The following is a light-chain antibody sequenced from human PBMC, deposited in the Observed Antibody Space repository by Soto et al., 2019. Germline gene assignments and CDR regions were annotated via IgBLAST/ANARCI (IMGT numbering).Light chain of an antibody. CDR2: GAS. CDR1: QGVRSY. V-gene: IGKV3-20*01. CDR3: QHYFTSLYT. J-gene: IGKJ2*01. Sequence: ELVLTQAPATPSLSPGERDTHSCRARQGVRSYLAWYQQKPGQAPRLLIYGASSRATGIPDRFSGSGSGTDFTLAIRRLEPEDFAVYYCQHYFTSLYTFGQGTKVDIK.